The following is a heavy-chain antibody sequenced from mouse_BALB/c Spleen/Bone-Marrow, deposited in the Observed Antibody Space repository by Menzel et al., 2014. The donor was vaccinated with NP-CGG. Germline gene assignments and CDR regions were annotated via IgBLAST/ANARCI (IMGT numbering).Heavy chain of an antibody. J-gene: IGHJ3*01. V-gene: IGHV8-8*01. D-gene: IGHD2-4*01. CDR2: IWGVADK. Sequence: QVTLKVCGPGILQLSQTLSLTCSFSGFSLSTSGMGVGWIRQPSGKGLEWLAHIWGVADKRYNPALKSRLTISKDTSSNQVFLKIASVDTADTATYYCARIYYDTGFAYWGQGTLVTVSA. CDR1: GFSLSTSGMG. CDR3: ARIYYDTGFAY.